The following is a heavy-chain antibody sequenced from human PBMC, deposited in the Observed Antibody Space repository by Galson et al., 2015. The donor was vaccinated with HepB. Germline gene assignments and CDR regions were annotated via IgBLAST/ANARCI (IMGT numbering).Heavy chain of an antibody. V-gene: IGHV3-23*01. CDR3: AKYYDFLTGLRQFDL. Sequence: SLRLSCAASGFTFSSYAMTWVRQAPGKGLEWVSTIGTGGDTYYADSVKGRFTISRDNPKSTLYLQMNTLRAEDTATYYCAKYYDFLTGLRQFDLWGQGALVTVSS. D-gene: IGHD3-9*01. J-gene: IGHJ4*02. CDR1: GFTFSSYA. CDR2: IGTGGDT.